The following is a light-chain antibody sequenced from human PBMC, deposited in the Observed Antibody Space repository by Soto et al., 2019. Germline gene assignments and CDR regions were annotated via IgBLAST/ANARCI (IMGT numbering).Light chain of an antibody. CDR3: QQYNSYTWT. CDR1: QRISSW. Sequence: DIQMTHSPSTLSASVGDKVSITCRDSQRISSWLAWYQQKPGKAPKLLIYDASSLESGVPSRFSGSGSGTEFTLTISSLQPDDFATYYCQQYNSYTWTFGQGTKVDIK. V-gene: IGKV1-5*01. J-gene: IGKJ1*01. CDR2: DAS.